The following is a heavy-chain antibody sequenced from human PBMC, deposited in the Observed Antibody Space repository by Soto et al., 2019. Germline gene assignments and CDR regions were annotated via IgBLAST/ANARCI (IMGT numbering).Heavy chain of an antibody. CDR1: GDSISSFYY. J-gene: IGHJ4*02. Sequence: PSETLSLTCAVSGDSISSFYYWSWIRQPPGKGLEWIGSMYHSGSTYYNPSLKSRVTISVDTSKNQFSLKLSSVTAADTAVYYCATGYSYFDYWGQGTLVTVSS. V-gene: IGHV4-38-2*01. CDR3: ATGYSYFDY. CDR2: MYHSGST. D-gene: IGHD5-18*01.